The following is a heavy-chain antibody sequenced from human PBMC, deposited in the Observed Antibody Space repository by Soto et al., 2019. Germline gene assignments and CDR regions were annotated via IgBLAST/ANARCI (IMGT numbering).Heavy chain of an antibody. CDR3: ARDLAPWGDGMDV. CDR2: IYYSGST. J-gene: IGHJ6*02. V-gene: IGHV4-31*03. D-gene: IGHD3-16*01. Sequence: SETLSLTCTVSGGSISSGGYYWSWIRQHPGKGLEWIGYIYYSGSTYYNPSLKSRVTISVDTSKNQFSLKLSSVTAADTAVYYCARDLAPWGDGMDVWGQGTTVTVSS. CDR1: GGSISSGGYY.